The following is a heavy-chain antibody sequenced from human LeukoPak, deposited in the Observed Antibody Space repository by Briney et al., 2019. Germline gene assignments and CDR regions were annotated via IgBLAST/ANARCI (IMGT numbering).Heavy chain of an antibody. Sequence: SETLSLTCTVSGGSISSYYWSWIRQPAGKGLEWIGRIYTSGSTNYNPSLKSRVTMSVDTSKNQFSLKLSSVTAADTAVYYCARGRGYYDSSGYYYGTEWGRGTLVTVSS. CDR2: IYTSGST. V-gene: IGHV4-4*07. CDR3: ARGRGYYDSSGYYYGTE. J-gene: IGHJ4*02. D-gene: IGHD3-22*01. CDR1: GGSISSYY.